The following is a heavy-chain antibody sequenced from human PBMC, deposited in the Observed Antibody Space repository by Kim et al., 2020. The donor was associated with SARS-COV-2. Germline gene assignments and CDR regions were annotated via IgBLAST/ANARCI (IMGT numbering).Heavy chain of an antibody. Sequence: SETLSLTCTVSGGSISSGGYYWSWIRQHPGKGLEWIGYIYYSGSTYYNPSLKSRVTISVDTSKNQFSLKLSSVTAADTAVYYCARVPTPGSGYYSPLYYFDYWGQGTLVTVSS. V-gene: IGHV4-31*03. CDR3: ARVPTPGSGYYSPLYYFDY. CDR2: IYYSGST. CDR1: GGSISSGGYY. D-gene: IGHD3-22*01. J-gene: IGHJ4*02.